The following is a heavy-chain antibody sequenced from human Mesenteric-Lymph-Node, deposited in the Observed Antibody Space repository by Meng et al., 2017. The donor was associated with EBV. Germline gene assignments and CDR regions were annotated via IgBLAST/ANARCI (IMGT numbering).Heavy chain of an antibody. CDR2: IFSGGST. CDR1: GGSFCSSPYY. D-gene: IGHD5-18*01. CDR3: ARRGATGIELWSPLFDS. J-gene: IGHJ4*02. V-gene: IGHV4-39*06. Sequence: RLHWPGPDPEFGKPSETPSLTWTVFGGSFCSSPYYWGWIRQPPGNGLGWIGSIFSGGSTYYNPSLKSRVTISVDTSKKQFSLKVTSVTAADTAVYYCARRGATGIELWSPLFDSWGQGTLVTVSS.